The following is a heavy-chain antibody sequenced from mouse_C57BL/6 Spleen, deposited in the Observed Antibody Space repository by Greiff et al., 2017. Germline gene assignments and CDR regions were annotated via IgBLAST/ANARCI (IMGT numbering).Heavy chain of an antibody. D-gene: IGHD2-5*01. CDR3: TYIVTTGYYAMDY. J-gene: IGHJ4*01. CDR2: IDPETGGT. Sequence: QVQLKQSGAELVRPGASVTLSCKASGYTFTDYEMHWVKQTPVHGLEWIGAIDPETGGTAYNQKVKGKGILTADKSSSTAYMEHRSLTSEDSAVYYCTYIVTTGYYAMDYWGQGTSVTVSS. CDR1: GYTFTDYE. V-gene: IGHV1-15*01.